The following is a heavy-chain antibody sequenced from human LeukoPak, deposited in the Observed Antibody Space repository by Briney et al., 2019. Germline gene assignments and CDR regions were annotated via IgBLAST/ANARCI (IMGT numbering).Heavy chain of an antibody. J-gene: IGHJ4*02. D-gene: IGHD2-2*01. V-gene: IGHV1-46*01. CDR1: GYTFISYY. CDR3: ARANCSSISCPPDY. Sequence: GASVKVSCKASGYTFISYYMHWVRQAPGQGLEWMGIINPRGGSTSYHQKFQGRVTMTGDTSTSTVYMELSSLRSEDTAIYYCARANCSSISCPPDYWGQGTLVTVSS. CDR2: INPRGGST.